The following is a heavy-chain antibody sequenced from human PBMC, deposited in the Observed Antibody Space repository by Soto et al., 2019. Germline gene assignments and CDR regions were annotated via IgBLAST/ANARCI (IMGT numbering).Heavy chain of an antibody. CDR2: INHSGST. J-gene: IGHJ5*02. CDR3: ARVSSWSYNWFDP. V-gene: IGHV4-34*01. D-gene: IGHD6-13*01. CDR1: GGSFSGYY. Sequence: QVQLQQWGAGLLKPSETLSLTCAVYGGSFSGYYWSWIRQPPGKRLEWIGEINHSGSTNYNPSLKSRVTISVDTSKNQFSLKLSSVIAADTAVYYCARVSSWSYNWFDPWGQGTLVTVSS.